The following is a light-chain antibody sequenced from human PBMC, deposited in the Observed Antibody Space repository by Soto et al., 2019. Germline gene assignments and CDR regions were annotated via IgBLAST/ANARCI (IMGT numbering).Light chain of an antibody. V-gene: IGLV3-21*02. Sequence: SYELTQPPSLSVAPGQTARITCGGDNIRSESVHWYQQKPGQAPALVVYDDRDRPSGVPERFSGSNSGNTATMTISGVEAGDEADYYCQVWPSSSDQCVFGGGTKVTVL. J-gene: IGLJ2*01. CDR2: DDR. CDR1: NIRSES. CDR3: QVWPSSSDQCV.